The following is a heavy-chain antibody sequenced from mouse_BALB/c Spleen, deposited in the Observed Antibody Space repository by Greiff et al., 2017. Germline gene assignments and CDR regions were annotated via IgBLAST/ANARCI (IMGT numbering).Heavy chain of an antibody. CDR2: ISSGSSTI. Sequence: EVHLVESGGGLVQPGGSRKLSCAASGFTFSSFGMHWVRQAPEKGLEWVAYISSGSSTIYYADTVKGRFTISRDNPKNTLFLQMTSLRSEDTAMYYCARWRKYYRYDGYIDVWGAGTTVTVSS. V-gene: IGHV5-17*02. J-gene: IGHJ1*01. D-gene: IGHD2-14*01. CDR3: ARWRKYYRYDGYIDV. CDR1: GFTFSSFG.